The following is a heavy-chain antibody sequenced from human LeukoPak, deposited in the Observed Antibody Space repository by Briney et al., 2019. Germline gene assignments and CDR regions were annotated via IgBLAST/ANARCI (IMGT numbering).Heavy chain of an antibody. J-gene: IGHJ4*02. CDR2: FSGSGGNT. D-gene: IGHD2-21*02. Sequence: GGSLRLSCAASGFTFSSDAMSWVRQAPGEGLEWVSTFSGSGGNTYYADSVKGRFTISRDNSKNTLYLQMNSLRAEDTAVYYCAKVDDCVDSWGQGTLVTVSS. CDR1: GFTFSSDA. CDR3: AKVDDCVDS. V-gene: IGHV3-23*01.